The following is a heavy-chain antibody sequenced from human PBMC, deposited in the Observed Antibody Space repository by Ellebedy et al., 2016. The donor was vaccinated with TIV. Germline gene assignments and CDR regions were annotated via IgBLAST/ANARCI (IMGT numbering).Heavy chain of an antibody. CDR1: GGTFSSYA. CDR3: VQEGSSFWYFDL. V-gene: IGHV1-69*04. CDR2: IIPILGIA. J-gene: IGHJ2*01. D-gene: IGHD6-6*01. Sequence: AASVKVSCKASGGTFSSYAISWVRQAPGQGLEWMGRIIPILGIANYAQKFQGRVTITADKSTSTAYMELSSLRSEDTAVYYCVQEGSSFWYFDLWGHGTLVTVSS.